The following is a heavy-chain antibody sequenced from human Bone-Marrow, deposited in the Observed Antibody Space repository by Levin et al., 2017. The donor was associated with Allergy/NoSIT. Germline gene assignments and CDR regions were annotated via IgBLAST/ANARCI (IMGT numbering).Heavy chain of an antibody. Sequence: GGSLRLSCTGSGFTFGDYGMSWVRQAPGEGLEWVGFIRSKAYGETTDYAASVKGRFTISRDDSKSIAYLQMNSLRTEDTALYYCTRDGYLYGVFDYWGQGSLVTVSS. CDR3: TRDGYLYGVFDY. D-gene: IGHD2-8*01. CDR2: IRSKAYGETT. J-gene: IGHJ4*02. CDR1: GFTFGDYG. V-gene: IGHV3-49*04.